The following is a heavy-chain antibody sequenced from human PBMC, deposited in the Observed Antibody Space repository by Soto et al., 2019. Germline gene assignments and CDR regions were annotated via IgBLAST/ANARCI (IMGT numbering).Heavy chain of an antibody. J-gene: IGHJ4*02. CDR2: MYSSGSS. D-gene: IGHD2-15*01. CDR3: AREWSAFDY. CDR1: GVSITSYK. V-gene: IGHV4-59*01. Sequence: SETLSLTCTVSGVSITSYKWSWIRQSPGKGLEWIAYMYSSGSSSYNPSLKSRVTILVDTSRNQYSLQLNSATAADTAVYYCAREWSAFDYWGQGILVTVSS.